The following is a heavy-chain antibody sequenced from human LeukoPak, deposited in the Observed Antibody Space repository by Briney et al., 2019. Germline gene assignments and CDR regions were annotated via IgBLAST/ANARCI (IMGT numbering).Heavy chain of an antibody. D-gene: IGHD5-12*01. J-gene: IGHJ4*02. Sequence: SETLSLTCAVYGGSFSGYYWSWIRQPPGKGLEWIGEINHSGSTNYNPSLKSRVTISVDTSKNQFSLKLSSVTAADTAVHYCARGLGGYEFDYWGQGTLVTVSS. CDR2: INHSGST. V-gene: IGHV4-34*01. CDR1: GGSFSGYY. CDR3: ARGLGGYEFDY.